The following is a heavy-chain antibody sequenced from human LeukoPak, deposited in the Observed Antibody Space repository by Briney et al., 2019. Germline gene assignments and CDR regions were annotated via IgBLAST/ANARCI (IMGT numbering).Heavy chain of an antibody. CDR1: GGSISSYY. J-gene: IGHJ5*02. Sequence: SETLSLTCTVSGGSISSYYWSWIRQPPGKGPEWIGYIYYSGSTNYNPSLKSRVTISVDTSKNQFSLKLSSVTAADTAVYYCAKADKDWFDPWGQGTLVTVSS. V-gene: IGHV4-59*01. CDR2: IYYSGST. CDR3: AKADKDWFDP.